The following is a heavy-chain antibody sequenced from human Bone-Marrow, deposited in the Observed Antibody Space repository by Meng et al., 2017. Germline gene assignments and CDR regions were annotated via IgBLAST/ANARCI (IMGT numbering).Heavy chain of an antibody. D-gene: IGHD1-26*01. CDR2: ISSSSSYI. Sequence: GESLKISCAASGFTFSSYSMNWVRQAPGKGLEWVSSISSSSSYIHYADSVKGRFTISRDNAKNSLYLQMNSLRAEDTAVYYCARARSTYYYYGMDVWGQGTTVTVSS. V-gene: IGHV3-21*01. CDR3: ARARSTYYYYGMDV. J-gene: IGHJ6*02. CDR1: GFTFSSYS.